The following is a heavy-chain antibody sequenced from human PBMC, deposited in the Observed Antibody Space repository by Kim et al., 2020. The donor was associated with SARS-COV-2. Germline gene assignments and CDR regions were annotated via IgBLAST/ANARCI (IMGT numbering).Heavy chain of an antibody. V-gene: IGHV3-30-3*01. D-gene: IGHD1-26*01. CDR1: GFTFSSYA. J-gene: IGHJ6*01. Sequence: GGSLRLSCAASGFTFSSYAMHWVRQAPGKGLEWVSAITCNGSNKYYADSVKGRFTISRDNSKNTLYLQMNSLRAEDTAVYYCARDMGKWELHRPEDYYYYGMDVWGEGTTVTLSS. CDR2: ITCNGSNK. CDR3: ARDMGKWELHRPEDYYYYGMDV.